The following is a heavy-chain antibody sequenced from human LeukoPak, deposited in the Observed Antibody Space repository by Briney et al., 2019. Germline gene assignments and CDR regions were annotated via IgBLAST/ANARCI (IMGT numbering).Heavy chain of an antibody. D-gene: IGHD3-22*01. CDR2: ISGSGGST. V-gene: IGHV3-23*01. J-gene: IGHJ3*02. Sequence: GGSLTLSCAASGFTFSSYGMSWVRQAPGKGLERVSAISGSGGSTFYADSVKGRFTISRDNSKNTLYLQMNSLRAEDTALYYCAKATMIVVVIKGFAFDIWGQGTMVTVSS. CDR3: AKATMIVVVIKGFAFDI. CDR1: GFTFSSYG.